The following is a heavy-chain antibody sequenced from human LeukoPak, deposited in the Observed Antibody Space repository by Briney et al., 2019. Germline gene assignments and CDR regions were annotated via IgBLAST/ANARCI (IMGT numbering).Heavy chain of an antibody. V-gene: IGHV3-74*01. CDR1: GFSFSGHW. J-gene: IGHJ4*02. Sequence: GGSLRLSCIASGFSFSGHWMHWARQLPGKGLVWVSRISPTGSTTSYADSVKGRFTVSRDNAKNTLYLQVNNLRAEDTAVYYCARGPNSNWSGLDFWGQGTLLTVAS. D-gene: IGHD6-6*01. CDR2: ISPTGSTT. CDR3: ARGPNSNWSGLDF.